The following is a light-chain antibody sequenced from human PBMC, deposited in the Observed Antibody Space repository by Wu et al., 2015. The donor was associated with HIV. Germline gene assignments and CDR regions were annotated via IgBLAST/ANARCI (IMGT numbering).Light chain of an antibody. Sequence: VLTQSPGTLSLSPGESATLSCRASEDLASDYLAWYQQRPGQAPTLLIYGASYRATGIPDRFSASGSGTDFSLTIRRLEPEDFAVYYCQQYNSSPYNFGQGTKLEIK. J-gene: IGKJ2*01. CDR3: QQYNSSPYN. CDR1: EDLASDY. CDR2: GAS. V-gene: IGKV3-20*01.